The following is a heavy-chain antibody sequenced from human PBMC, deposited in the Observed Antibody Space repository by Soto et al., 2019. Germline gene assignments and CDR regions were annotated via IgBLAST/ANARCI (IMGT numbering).Heavy chain of an antibody. CDR3: ARGPYYGLFDFDS. V-gene: IGHV3-33*01. D-gene: IGHD3-10*01. Sequence: QVLLVESGGGVVQPGTSLRLSCAASGFTIGSYGMHWVRQAPGKGLEWVAGLWYDGDDKYYGDSVKGRLTISRDNSRNTLYLQMNSLRAEDTAVYYCARGPYYGLFDFDSWGQGTLVTVSS. J-gene: IGHJ4*02. CDR2: LWYDGDDK. CDR1: GFTIGSYG.